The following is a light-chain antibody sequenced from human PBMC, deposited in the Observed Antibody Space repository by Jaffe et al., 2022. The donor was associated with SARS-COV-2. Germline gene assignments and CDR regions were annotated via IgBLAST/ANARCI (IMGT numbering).Light chain of an antibody. CDR3: SSYTSSGAYV. V-gene: IGLV2-14*01. J-gene: IGLJ1*01. CDR2: DVS. CDR1: SSDVGGYNS. Sequence: QSALTQPASVSGSPGQSIAISCTGTSSDVGGYNSVSWYQQHPDKAPKFIIYDVSSRPSGVSDRFSGSKSGNTASLTISGLQAEDEADYYCSSYTSSGAYVFGTGTKVTVL.